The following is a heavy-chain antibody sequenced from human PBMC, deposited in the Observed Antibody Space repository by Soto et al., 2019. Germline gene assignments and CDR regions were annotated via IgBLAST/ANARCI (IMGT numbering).Heavy chain of an antibody. V-gene: IGHV5-10-1*01. CDR3: ARQPIAAAGYYYYYGMDV. Sequence: GESLKISCKGSGYSFTSYWISWVRQMPGKGLEWMGRIDPSDSYTNYSPSFQGHVTISADKSISTAYLQWSSLKASDTAMYYCARQPIAAAGYYYYYGMDVWGQGTTVTVSS. D-gene: IGHD6-13*01. CDR2: IDPSDSYT. CDR1: GYSFTSYW. J-gene: IGHJ6*02.